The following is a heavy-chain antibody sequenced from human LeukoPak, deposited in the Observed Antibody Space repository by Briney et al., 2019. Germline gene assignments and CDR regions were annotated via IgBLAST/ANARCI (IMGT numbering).Heavy chain of an antibody. Sequence: PGGSLRLSCAASGFTFSSYAMHWVRQAPGKGLEWVAVISYDGGNKYYADSVKGRFTISRDNSKNTLYLQMNSLRAEDTAVYYCARDLAYCGGDCYAQTYYYYGMDVWGQGTTVTVSS. CDR1: GFTFSSYA. J-gene: IGHJ6*02. CDR2: ISYDGGNK. CDR3: ARDLAYCGGDCYAQTYYYYGMDV. D-gene: IGHD2-21*02. V-gene: IGHV3-30-3*01.